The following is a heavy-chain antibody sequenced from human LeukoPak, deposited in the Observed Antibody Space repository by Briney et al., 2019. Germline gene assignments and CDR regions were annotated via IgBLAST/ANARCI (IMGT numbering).Heavy chain of an antibody. CDR2: ISSSSYI. CDR3: ARVYFDY. J-gene: IGHJ4*02. V-gene: IGHV3-21*01. CDR1: GFTFSSYS. Sequence: GGSLRLPCAASGFTFSSYSMNWVRQAPGKGLEWVSSISSSSYIYYADSVKGRFTISRDNAKNSLYLQMNSLRAEDTAVYYCARVYFDYWGQGTLVTVSS.